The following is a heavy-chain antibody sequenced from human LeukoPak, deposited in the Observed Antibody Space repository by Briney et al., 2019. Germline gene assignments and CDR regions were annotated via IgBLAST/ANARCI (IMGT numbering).Heavy chain of an antibody. D-gene: IGHD4-11*01. CDR1: GYTFTSYD. CDR2: MNPDSGNT. CDR3: ARGRATVTTHWIDP. V-gene: IGHV1-8*03. Sequence: GASVNVSCKASGYTFTSYDINWLRQATGQGLEWLGWMNPDSGNTGYAQKLQGRITITRNTSMTTAYMELTSLTSEDTAVYYCARGRATVTTHWIDPWGQGTLVTVSS. J-gene: IGHJ5*02.